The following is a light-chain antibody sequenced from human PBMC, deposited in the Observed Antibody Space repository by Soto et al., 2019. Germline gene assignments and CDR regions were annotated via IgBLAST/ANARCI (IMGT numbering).Light chain of an antibody. V-gene: IGLV2-11*01. CDR2: DVS. CDR1: SSDIGAYNY. Sequence: QSALTQPRSVSGSPGQSVTVSCTGTSSDIGAYNYVSWYQQHPGKAPKLMIYDVSKRPSGVPDRFSGSKSGNTASLTISGLKTEDEADYYCCSYATGYRVFGGGTKLTVL. J-gene: IGLJ3*02. CDR3: CSYATGYRV.